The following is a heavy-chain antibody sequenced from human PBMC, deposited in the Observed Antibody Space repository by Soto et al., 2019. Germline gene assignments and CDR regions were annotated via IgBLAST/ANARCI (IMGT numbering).Heavy chain of an antibody. CDR3: ARDPGYSYGYN. CDR1: GYTFTSYA. Sequence: QVQLVQSGAEAKKPGASVKVSCKASGYTFTSYAMHWVRQAPGQRLEWMGWINAGNGNSKYSQKFQGRVTITRDTSASTAYMELSSLRSEDTAVYYCARDPGYSYGYNWGQGTLVTVSS. CDR2: INAGNGNS. J-gene: IGHJ4*02. D-gene: IGHD5-18*01. V-gene: IGHV1-3*01.